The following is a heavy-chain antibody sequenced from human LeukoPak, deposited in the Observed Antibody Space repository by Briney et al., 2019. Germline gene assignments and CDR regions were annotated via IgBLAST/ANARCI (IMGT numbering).Heavy chain of an antibody. CDR2: ISSSSSYI. V-gene: IGHV3-21*01. CDR3: ARDVVNLFDY. D-gene: IGHD3-22*01. Sequence: GGSLRLSCAASGFTVSSNYMSWVRQAPGKGLEWVSSISSSSSYIYYADSVKGRFTISRDNAKNSLYLQMNSLRAEDTAVYYCARDVVNLFDYWGQGTLVTVSS. CDR1: GFTVSSNY. J-gene: IGHJ4*02.